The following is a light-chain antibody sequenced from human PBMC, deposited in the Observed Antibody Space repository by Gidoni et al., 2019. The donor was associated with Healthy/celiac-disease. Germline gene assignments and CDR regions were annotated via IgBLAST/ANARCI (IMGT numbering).Light chain of an antibody. J-gene: IGLJ3*02. CDR1: SSDVGGYNY. V-gene: IGLV2-14*01. CDR2: DVS. Sequence: QSALTPPASVSGSPGRSITISCPGTSSDVGGYNYVSWYQQHPGKAPKLMIYDVSNRPSGVSNRFSGSKSGNTASLTISGLQAEDEADYYCSSYTSSSTLGVFGGGTKLTVL. CDR3: SSYTSSSTLGV.